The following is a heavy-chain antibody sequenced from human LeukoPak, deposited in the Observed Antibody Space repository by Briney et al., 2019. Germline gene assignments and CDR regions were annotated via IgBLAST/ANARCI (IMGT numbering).Heavy chain of an antibody. CDR2: INSEGSRT. D-gene: IGHD2-2*02. J-gene: IGHJ3*02. Sequence: QPGGSLRLSCAASGFTFSPYWMHWVRQAPGKGLVWVSRINSEGSRTSYADSVKGRVTISRDNDKNTLYLQMNSLRAEDTAVYYCARGRYCSSTSCYKAFDIWGQGTKVTVSS. CDR3: ARGRYCSSTSCYKAFDI. V-gene: IGHV3-74*01. CDR1: GFTFSPYW.